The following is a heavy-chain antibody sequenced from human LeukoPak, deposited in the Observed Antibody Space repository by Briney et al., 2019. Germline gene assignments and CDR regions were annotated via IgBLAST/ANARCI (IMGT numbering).Heavy chain of an antibody. V-gene: IGHV3-30*03. CDR3: ARGNYYDSSGYYFY. Sequence: GGFLRLSCAASGFTFSSYGMHWVRQAPGKGLEWVAVISYDGSNKYYADSVKGRFTISRDNSKNTLFLQMSRLRTEDTAVYYCARGNYYDSSGYYFYWGQGTLVTVSS. CDR1: GFTFSSYG. J-gene: IGHJ4*02. D-gene: IGHD3-22*01. CDR2: ISYDGSNK.